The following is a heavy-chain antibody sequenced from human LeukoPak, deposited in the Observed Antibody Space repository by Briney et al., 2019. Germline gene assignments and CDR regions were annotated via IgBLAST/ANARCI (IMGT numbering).Heavy chain of an antibody. Sequence: GGSLRLSCAASGFTFSSYWMHWVRQAPGKGLVWVSRINSDGSIRNYVDSVRGRFTISRDNGKNTLYLEMSSLRAEDPAVYYCARGPSGRGSLDYWGQGTLVTVSS. J-gene: IGHJ4*02. CDR1: GFTFSSYW. D-gene: IGHD3-10*01. CDR2: INSDGSIR. V-gene: IGHV3-74*01. CDR3: ARGPSGRGSLDY.